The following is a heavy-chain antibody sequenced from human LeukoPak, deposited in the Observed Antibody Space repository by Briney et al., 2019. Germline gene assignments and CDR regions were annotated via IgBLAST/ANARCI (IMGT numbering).Heavy chain of an antibody. V-gene: IGHV4-59*01. CDR1: GGSISSYY. Sequence: SETLSLTCTVSGGSISSYYWSWIRQPPGKGLEWIGYIYYSGSTNYKPSLKSRVTISIDTSKNQFSLKLSSVTAADTAVYYCARASDILTGYYPWAFDIWGQGTMVTVSS. D-gene: IGHD3-9*01. CDR2: IYYSGST. CDR3: ARASDILTGYYPWAFDI. J-gene: IGHJ3*02.